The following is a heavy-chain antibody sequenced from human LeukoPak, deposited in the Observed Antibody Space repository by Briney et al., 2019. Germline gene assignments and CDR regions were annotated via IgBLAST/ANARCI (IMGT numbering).Heavy chain of an antibody. CDR1: GFTFSVYW. V-gene: IGHV3-74*01. CDR2: INSDGSST. J-gene: IGHJ5*02. Sequence: GGSLRLSCAASGFTFSVYWMHWVRQAPGRGLVWVSLINSDGSSTRYADSVKGRFTISRDNAKNTLYLQMNSLRAEDTAMYYCARGKAVAGTFSWFDPWGQGTLVTVSS. D-gene: IGHD6-19*01. CDR3: ARGKAVAGTFSWFDP.